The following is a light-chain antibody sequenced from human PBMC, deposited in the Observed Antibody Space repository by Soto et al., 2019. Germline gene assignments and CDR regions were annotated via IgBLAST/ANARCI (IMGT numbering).Light chain of an antibody. V-gene: IGLV2-14*01. CDR2: EVT. CDR3: NSYAGSSNV. CDR1: TSDIAGYNY. Sequence: QSALAQPASVSGSPGQSITISCTGTTSDIAGYNYVSWYQQHPGKAPKLLIYEVTSRASGVSHRFSGSKSGNTASLTISGLQAEDEAEYYCNSYAGSSNVFGTGTRSPS. J-gene: IGLJ1*01.